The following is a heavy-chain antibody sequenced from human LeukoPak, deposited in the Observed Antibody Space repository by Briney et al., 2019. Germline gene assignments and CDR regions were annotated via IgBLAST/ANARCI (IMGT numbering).Heavy chain of an antibody. V-gene: IGHV4-34*01. J-gene: IGHJ3*02. D-gene: IGHD3-10*01. CDR2: INHSGST. CDR3: ARGKSTVPRGSFDI. CDR1: GGSFGGYY. Sequence: SETLSLTCAVYGGSFGGYYWSWIRQPPGKGLEWIGEINHSGSTNYNPSLKSRVTISVDTSKNQFSLKLSSVTAADTAVYYCARGKSTVPRGSFDIWGQGTMVTVSS.